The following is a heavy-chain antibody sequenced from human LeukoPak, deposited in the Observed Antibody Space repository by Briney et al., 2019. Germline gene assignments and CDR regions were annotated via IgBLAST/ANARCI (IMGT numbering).Heavy chain of an antibody. CDR2: ISGSGGST. CDR1: GFTFSSYE. D-gene: IGHD3-10*01. V-gene: IGHV3-23*01. J-gene: IGHJ5*02. CDR3: AKDQKTYYYGSGRPDWFDP. Sequence: PGGSLRLSCAASGFTFSSYEINWVRQVPGKGLEWVSAISGSGGSTYYADSVKGRFTISRDNSKNTLYLQMNSLRAEDTAVYYCAKDQKTYYYGSGRPDWFDPWGQGTLVTVSS.